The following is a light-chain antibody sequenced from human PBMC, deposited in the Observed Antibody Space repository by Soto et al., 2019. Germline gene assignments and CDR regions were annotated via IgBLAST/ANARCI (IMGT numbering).Light chain of an antibody. CDR3: QQSYSTPIT. CDR1: QSISNY. J-gene: IGKJ3*01. Sequence: DIQMTQSPSSLSASVGDSVTITCRASQSISNYLNWYQQKPGKAPKLLVYDASSLQSGVPSRFSGSGSGTDFTLTTSSLQPEHFATYYCQQSYSTPITFGPGTKVDI. CDR2: DAS. V-gene: IGKV1-39*01.